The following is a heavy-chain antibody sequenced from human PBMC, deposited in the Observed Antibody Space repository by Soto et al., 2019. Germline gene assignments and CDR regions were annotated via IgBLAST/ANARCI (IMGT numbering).Heavy chain of an antibody. CDR3: ASVVKGYCSGGSCYDFDY. V-gene: IGHV4-39*01. Sequence: PSETLSLTCTVSGGSISSSSYYWGWIRQPPGKGLEWIGSIYYSGSTYYNPSLKSRVTISVDTSKNQFSLKLSSVTAADTVVYYCASVVKGYCSGGSCYDFDYWGQGTLVTVSS. CDR1: GGSISSSSYY. J-gene: IGHJ4*02. CDR2: IYYSGST. D-gene: IGHD2-15*01.